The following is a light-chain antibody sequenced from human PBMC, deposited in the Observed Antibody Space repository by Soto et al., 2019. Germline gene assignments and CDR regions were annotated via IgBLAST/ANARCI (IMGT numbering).Light chain of an antibody. CDR2: AAS. V-gene: IGKV1-39*01. Sequence: DIQMTQSPSSLSASVGDRVTITCRASQSISSYLNWYQQKPGKAPKLLIYAASSLQSGVPSRFSGSGSGTDFTLTISSMQPYDFATYDHQQSYSTTTNFGQETLMEI. CDR1: QSISSY. CDR3: QQSYSTTTN. J-gene: IGKJ5*01.